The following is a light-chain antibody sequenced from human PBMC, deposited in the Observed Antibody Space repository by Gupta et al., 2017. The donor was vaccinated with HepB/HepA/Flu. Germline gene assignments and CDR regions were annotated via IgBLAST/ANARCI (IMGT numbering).Light chain of an antibody. V-gene: IGLV1-47*01. CDR3: AEWDDGLCV. CDR1: RANLGSNY. CDR2: RKY. J-gene: IGLJ3*02. Sequence: QPFLTQPPSASWNPGQRVPIACSGSRANLGSNYVNWYQQLPGTAPKFLIYRKYQRPSGGPARFSGATSGTLASLAISGVRYEDDDDYYCAEWDDGLCVFGGGTKLTVL.